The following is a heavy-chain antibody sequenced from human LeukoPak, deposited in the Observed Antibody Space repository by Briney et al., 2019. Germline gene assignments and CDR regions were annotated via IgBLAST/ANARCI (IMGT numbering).Heavy chain of an antibody. J-gene: IGHJ6*02. CDR2: ISSSSSYT. Sequence: MSGGSLRLSCAAPGFTFSDYYMSWIRQAPGKGLEWVSYISSSSSYTNYADSVKGRFTISRDNAKNSLYLQMNSLRAEDTAVYYCARAPHYSNYGPYYYGMDVWGQGTTVTVSS. D-gene: IGHD4-11*01. CDR3: ARAPHYSNYGPYYYGMDV. V-gene: IGHV3-11*06. CDR1: GFTFSDYY.